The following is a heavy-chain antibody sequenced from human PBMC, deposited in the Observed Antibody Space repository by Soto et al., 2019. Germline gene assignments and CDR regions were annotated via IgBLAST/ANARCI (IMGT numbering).Heavy chain of an antibody. CDR2: IIPILGIA. D-gene: IGHD2-2*01. Sequence: QVQLVQSGAEVKKPGSSVKVSCKASGGTFSSYTISWVRQAPGQGLEWMGRIIPILGIANYAQKFQGRVTITADKSTSTAYMELSSLRSEDTAVYYCAGCSSTSCYAKDYYHYYYMDVWGKGTTVTVSS. CDR1: GGTFSSYT. V-gene: IGHV1-69*02. J-gene: IGHJ6*03. CDR3: AGCSSTSCYAKDYYHYYYMDV.